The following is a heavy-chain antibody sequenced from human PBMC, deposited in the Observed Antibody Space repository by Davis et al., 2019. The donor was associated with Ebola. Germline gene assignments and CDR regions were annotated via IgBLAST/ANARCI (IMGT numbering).Heavy chain of an antibody. J-gene: IGHJ6*02. CDR1: GGSISSYN. CDR2: IYYSGST. CDR3: ARGPVGAASSHYYYYGMDV. D-gene: IGHD2-15*01. Sequence: MPSETLSLTCTVSGGSISSYNWSWLRQPPGKGLEWIGYIYYSGSTNYNSSLKSRVTISVDTSKNQFSLKLSSVTAADTAVYYCARGPVGAASSHYYYYGMDVWGQGTTVTVSS. V-gene: IGHV4-59*01.